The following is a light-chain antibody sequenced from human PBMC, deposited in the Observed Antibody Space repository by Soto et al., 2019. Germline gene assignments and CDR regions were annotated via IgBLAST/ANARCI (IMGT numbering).Light chain of an antibody. CDR1: SSDVGGYNY. V-gene: IGLV2-8*01. CDR3: AAWDDSLNGVL. J-gene: IGLJ2*01. CDR2: EVN. Sequence: QSVLTQPPSASGSPGQSVAISCTGTSSDVGGYNYVSWYQQHPGKAPKLMIYEVNKRPSGVPDRFSGSKSGNTASLTISGLQSDDEADYYCAAWDDSLNGVLFGGGTKVTVL.